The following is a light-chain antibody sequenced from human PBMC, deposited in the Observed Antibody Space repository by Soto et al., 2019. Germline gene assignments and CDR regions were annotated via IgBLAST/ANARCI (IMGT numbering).Light chain of an antibody. Sequence: EVVLTQSPGTLSLSPGERATLSCRASENVSNNYLAWYQQKPGQAPRLLIFGSSDRAAGIPDRFSGSGSGTDLTLIISRLEPEDFAVYYCQQYGSSPTYTFGQGTKLEIK. CDR3: QQYGSSPTYT. V-gene: IGKV3-20*01. CDR2: GSS. J-gene: IGKJ2*01. CDR1: ENVSNNY.